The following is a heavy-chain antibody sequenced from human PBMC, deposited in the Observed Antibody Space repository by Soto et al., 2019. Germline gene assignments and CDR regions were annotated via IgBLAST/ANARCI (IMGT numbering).Heavy chain of an antibody. CDR1: GFTVSSNY. CDR2: IYSGGST. CDR3: ARGYSGYDPYYFDY. J-gene: IGHJ4*02. Sequence: GGSLRLSCAASGFTVSSNYMSWVRQAPGKGLEWVSVIYSGGSTYYADSVKGRLTISRDNSKNTLYLQMNSLRAEDTAVYYCARGYSGYDPYYFDYWGQGTLVTVSS. V-gene: IGHV3-66*01. D-gene: IGHD5-12*01.